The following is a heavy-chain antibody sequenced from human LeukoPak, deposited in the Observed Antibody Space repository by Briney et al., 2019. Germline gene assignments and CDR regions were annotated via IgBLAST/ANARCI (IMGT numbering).Heavy chain of an antibody. CDR1: GFTFSSYS. Sequence: GGSLRLSCAASGFTFSSYSMNWVRQAPGKGLEWVSSISSSSSYTYYADSVKGRFTISRDNAKNPLYLQMNSLRAEETAVYYCARRDYYDSSGYPEDLYYFDYWGQGTLVTVSS. CDR2: ISSSSSYT. CDR3: ARRDYYDSSGYPEDLYYFDY. D-gene: IGHD3-22*01. J-gene: IGHJ4*02. V-gene: IGHV3-21*01.